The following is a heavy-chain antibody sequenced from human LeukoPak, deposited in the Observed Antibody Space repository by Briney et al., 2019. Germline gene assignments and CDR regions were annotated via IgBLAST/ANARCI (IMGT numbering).Heavy chain of an antibody. J-gene: IGHJ4*02. D-gene: IGHD3-22*01. CDR2: IVVGSDNT. CDR1: GFTFTSSA. Sequence: GASVKVSCKASGFTFTSSAMQWVRQARGQRLEWIGWIVVGSDNTNYAQKFQERVTITRDMSTSTAYMELSSLRSEDTAVYYCATLRSGYYYDYFDYWGQGTLVTVSS. V-gene: IGHV1-58*02. CDR3: ATLRSGYYYDYFDY.